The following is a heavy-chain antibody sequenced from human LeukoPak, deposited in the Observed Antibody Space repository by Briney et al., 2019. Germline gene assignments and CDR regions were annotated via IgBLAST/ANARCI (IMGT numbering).Heavy chain of an antibody. J-gene: IGHJ5*02. CDR1: GFSDINNY. CDR2: FYSGGAT. D-gene: IGHD3-10*01. V-gene: IGHV3-53*01. Sequence: GRSLRLSCALSGFSDINNYMSWVSQASGKGLEWGSVFYSGGATYYGDSVKGRFTISRDDSNNTLHLQMHFLRVEDTAVYYCARGRDVWFGELASWGQGTLVTVSS. CDR3: ARGRDVWFGELAS.